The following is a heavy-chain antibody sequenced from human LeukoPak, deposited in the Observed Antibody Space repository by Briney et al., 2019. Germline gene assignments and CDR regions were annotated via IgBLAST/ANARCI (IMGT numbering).Heavy chain of an antibody. D-gene: IGHD3-10*01. CDR3: ARADYYGSGSYLYYYYYGMDV. Sequence: SETLSLTCTVSGDSISSDYWTWIRQPPGKGLEWIGCIYYSGITNYNPSLKSRATMSLDTTKNQFSLKLNSVTAADTAVYYCARADYYGSGSYLYYYYYGMDVWGQGTTATVSS. J-gene: IGHJ6*02. CDR2: IYYSGIT. V-gene: IGHV4-59*01. CDR1: GDSISSDY.